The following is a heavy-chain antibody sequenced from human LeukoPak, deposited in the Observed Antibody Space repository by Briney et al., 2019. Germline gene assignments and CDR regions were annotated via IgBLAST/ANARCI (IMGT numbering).Heavy chain of an antibody. Sequence: GESLKISCKGSGYRFTSYWIGWVRQITGEGLEWMGIIYPGDSDTRYSPSFQGQVTISADKSISTAYLQWSSLEASDTAMYYCASSEDYGDYSFDYWGQGTLVTVSS. V-gene: IGHV5-51*01. CDR2: IYPGDSDT. D-gene: IGHD4-17*01. CDR3: ASSEDYGDYSFDY. CDR1: GYRFTSYW. J-gene: IGHJ4*02.